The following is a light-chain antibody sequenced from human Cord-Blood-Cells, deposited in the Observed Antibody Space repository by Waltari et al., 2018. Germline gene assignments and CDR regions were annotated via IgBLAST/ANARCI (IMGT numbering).Light chain of an antibody. CDR2: EVS. V-gene: IGLV2-8*01. CDR3: SSYAGSNNLHVV. CDR1: SSDVGGYNY. J-gene: IGLJ2*01. Sequence: QSALTQPPSASGSPGQSVTISCTGTSSDVGGYNYVSRYQQHPGKAPKLMIYEVSKRPSGFPDRFSGSKSGNTASLTVSGLQAEDEADYYCSSYAGSNNLHVVFGGGTKLTVL.